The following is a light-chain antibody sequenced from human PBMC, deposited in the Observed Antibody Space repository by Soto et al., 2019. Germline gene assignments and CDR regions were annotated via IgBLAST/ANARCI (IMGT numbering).Light chain of an antibody. CDR3: SSYTSSSTGYV. CDR2: EVT. V-gene: IGLV2-14*01. Sequence: QSALTQPASVSGSPGQSITISCTGTSSDVGGYNYVSWYQQHPGKAPKLMIYEVTNRPSGVSNRFSGSKSGNRASLTISGLQAEDEADYYCSSYTSSSTGYVFGSGTKAPS. CDR1: SSDVGGYNY. J-gene: IGLJ1*01.